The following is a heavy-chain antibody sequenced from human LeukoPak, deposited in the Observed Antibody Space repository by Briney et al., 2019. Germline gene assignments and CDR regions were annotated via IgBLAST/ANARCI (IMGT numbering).Heavy chain of an antibody. CDR3: ARDTAMRSDY. J-gene: IGHJ4*02. D-gene: IGHD2-2*01. Sequence: SQTLSLTCVISGDSVSSDSVAWNWIRQSPSRGLEWLGRTYYRSKWYNDYAASVRSRITINPDTSKNQFSLQLNSLTPEDTAVYYCARDTAMRSDYWGQGTLVTVSP. CDR1: GDSVSSDSVA. V-gene: IGHV6-1*01. CDR2: TYYRSKWYN.